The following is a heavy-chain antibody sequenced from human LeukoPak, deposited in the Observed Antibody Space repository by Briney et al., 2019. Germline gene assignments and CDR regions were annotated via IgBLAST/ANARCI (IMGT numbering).Heavy chain of an antibody. J-gene: IGHJ4*02. V-gene: IGHV3-9*01. D-gene: IGHD1-26*01. Sequence: SLRLSCAASGLTFDNYAMHWVRQAPGKGLEWVSGISWNSGSIGYADSVKGRFTISRDNAKNSLYLQMNSLRAEDTALYYCTKDQTRIVGATNSFDYWGQGTLVTVSS. CDR2: ISWNSGSI. CDR3: TKDQTRIVGATNSFDY. CDR1: GLTFDNYA.